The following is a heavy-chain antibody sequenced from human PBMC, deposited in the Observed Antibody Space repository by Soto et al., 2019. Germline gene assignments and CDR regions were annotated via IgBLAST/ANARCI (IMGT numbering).Heavy chain of an antibody. CDR2: ISAYNGNT. Sequence: ASVKVSCKASGYTFTSYGISWVRQAPGQGLEWMGWISAYNGNTNYAQKLQGRVTMTTDTSTSTAYMELRSLRSDDTAVYYCARVGADYYDSSGYYLYWGQGTLVTVSS. CDR3: ARVGADYYDSSGYYLY. J-gene: IGHJ4*02. D-gene: IGHD3-22*01. CDR1: GYTFTSYG. V-gene: IGHV1-18*01.